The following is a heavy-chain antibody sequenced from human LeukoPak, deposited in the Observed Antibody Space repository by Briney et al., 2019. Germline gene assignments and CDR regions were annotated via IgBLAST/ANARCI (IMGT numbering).Heavy chain of an antibody. CDR2: IRYNGSNK. CDR3: AKATAIFGVVIYNAFDI. J-gene: IGHJ3*02. CDR1: GFNFSSYG. D-gene: IGHD3-3*01. V-gene: IGHV3-30*02. Sequence: PGGSLRLSCAASGFNFSSYGMHWVRHAPGKGLEWVAFIRYNGSNKYYADSVKGRFTISRDNSKNTLYLQMNSLRAEDTAVYYCAKATAIFGVVIYNAFDIWGQGTMVTVSS.